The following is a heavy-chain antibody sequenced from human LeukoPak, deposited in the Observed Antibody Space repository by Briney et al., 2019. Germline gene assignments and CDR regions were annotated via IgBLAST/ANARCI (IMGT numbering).Heavy chain of an antibody. D-gene: IGHD3-22*01. CDR3: ARDQYYDSKGWFDP. J-gene: IGHJ5*02. CDR2: FDPENGDT. V-gene: IGHV1-24*01. Sequence: ASVKVSCKVSGYTLTELSIHWVRQAPGEGLEWVGGFDPENGDTIYAQKFQGRVTMTQEPSTDTAYMELSSLRSDDTAVYYCARDQYYDSKGWFDPWGQGTLVTVSS. CDR1: GYTLTELS.